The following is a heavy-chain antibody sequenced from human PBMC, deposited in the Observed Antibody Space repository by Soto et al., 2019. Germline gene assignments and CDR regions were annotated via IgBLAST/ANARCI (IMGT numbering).Heavy chain of an antibody. CDR1: GFTFSSYG. J-gene: IGHJ3*02. CDR2: IWYDGSNK. Sequence: GGSLRLSCAASGFTFSSYGMHWVRQAPGKGLEWVAVIWYDGSNKYYADSVKGRFTISRDNSKNTLYLQMNSLRAEDTAVYYCAKEMVGGNDAFDIWGQGTMVTVSS. CDR3: AKEMVGGNDAFDI. D-gene: IGHD2-15*01. V-gene: IGHV3-33*06.